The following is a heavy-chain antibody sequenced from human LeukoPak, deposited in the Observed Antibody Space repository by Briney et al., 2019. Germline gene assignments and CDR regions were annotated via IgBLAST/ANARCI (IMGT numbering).Heavy chain of an antibody. J-gene: IGHJ6*02. CDR3: ARDGYYDILTGYIHYYYGMDV. Sequence: GASVKVSFKASVYTFTNYVISWVRPAPGQGLEWMGWISAYNGNTNYAQKLQGRVTMTTDTSTSTAYMALRSLRSDDTAVYYCARDGYYDILTGYIHYYYGMDVWGQGTTVTVSS. V-gene: IGHV1-18*01. D-gene: IGHD3-9*01. CDR2: ISAYNGNT. CDR1: VYTFTNYV.